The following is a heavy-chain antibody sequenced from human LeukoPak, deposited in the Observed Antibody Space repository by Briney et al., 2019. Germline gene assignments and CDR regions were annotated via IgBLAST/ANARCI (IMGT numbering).Heavy chain of an antibody. Sequence: GGSLRLSCAASGFTFSSYEMNWVRQAPGKGLEWVSYISSSGSTIYYADSVKGRFTISRDNSKNTLYLQMNSLRAEDTAVYYCASVGTVRYYYYMDVWGKGTTVTISS. J-gene: IGHJ6*03. CDR1: GFTFSSYE. D-gene: IGHD3-10*01. CDR3: ASVGTVRYYYYMDV. CDR2: ISSSGSTI. V-gene: IGHV3-48*03.